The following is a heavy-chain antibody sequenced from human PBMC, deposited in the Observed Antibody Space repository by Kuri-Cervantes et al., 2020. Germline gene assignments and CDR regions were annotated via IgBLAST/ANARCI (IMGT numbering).Heavy chain of an antibody. V-gene: IGHV3-30*02. CDR2: IWYDGSNK. J-gene: IGHJ4*02. Sequence: GGSLRLSCAASGFTFSNYGMHWVRQAPGKGLEWVAIIWYDGSNKYYADSVKGRFTISRDNSKNTLYLQMNSLRAEDTALYYCAKEKGGYSYGTGLDYWGQGTLVTVSS. CDR1: GFTFSNYG. CDR3: AKEKGGYSYGTGLDY. D-gene: IGHD5-18*01.